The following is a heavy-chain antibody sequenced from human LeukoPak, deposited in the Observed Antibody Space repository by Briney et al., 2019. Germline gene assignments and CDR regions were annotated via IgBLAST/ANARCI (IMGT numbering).Heavy chain of an antibody. D-gene: IGHD2/OR15-2a*01. Sequence: GGSLRLSCAASGFTFSSYSMNWVRRAPGKGLEWVSSISSSSSYIYYADSVKGRFTISRDNAKNSLYLQMNSLRAEDTAVYYCARDLSGYMDVWGKGTTVTVSS. CDR1: GFTFSSYS. V-gene: IGHV3-21*01. J-gene: IGHJ6*03. CDR2: ISSSSSYI. CDR3: ARDLSGYMDV.